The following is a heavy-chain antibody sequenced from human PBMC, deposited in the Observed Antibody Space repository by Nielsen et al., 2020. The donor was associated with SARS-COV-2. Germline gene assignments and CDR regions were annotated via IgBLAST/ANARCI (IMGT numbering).Heavy chain of an antibody. V-gene: IGHV4-34*01. J-gene: IGHJ4*02. CDR2: INHSGST. CDR3: ARDHPSITN. D-gene: IGHD1-14*01. CDR1: GGSFSGHY. Sequence: SETLSLTCAVYGGSFSGHYWSWIRQPPGKGLEWIGEINHSGSTNYNPSLKSRVTISVDTSKNQFSLKLSSVTAADTAVYYCARDHPSITNWGQGTLVTVSS.